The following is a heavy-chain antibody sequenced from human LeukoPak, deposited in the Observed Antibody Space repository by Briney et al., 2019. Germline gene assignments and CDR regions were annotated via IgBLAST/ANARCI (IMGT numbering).Heavy chain of an antibody. V-gene: IGHV3-73*01. J-gene: IGHJ4*02. CDR1: GFTFSGSA. Sequence: PGGSLRLSCAASGFTFSGSAMHWVRQASGKGLEWVGRIRSKANSYATAYAASVKGRFTISRDDSKNTAYLQMNSLKTEDTAVYYCISPYYYDSSAIDYWGQGTLVTVSS. CDR2: IRSKANSYAT. CDR3: ISPYYYDSSAIDY. D-gene: IGHD3-22*01.